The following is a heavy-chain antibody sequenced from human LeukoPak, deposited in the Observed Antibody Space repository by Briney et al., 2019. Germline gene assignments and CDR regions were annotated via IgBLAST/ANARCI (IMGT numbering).Heavy chain of an antibody. J-gene: IGHJ4*02. CDR3: TRDNRDYDSSGYYYFDY. CDR2: IRSKAYGGTT. CDR1: GFTFGDYA. V-gene: IGHV3-49*03. Sequence: GRSLRLSCTASGFTFGDYAMSWFRQAPGKGLEWVGFIRSKAYGGTTEYAASVKGRFTISRDDSKSIAYLQMNSLKTEDTAVYYCTRDNRDYDSSGYYYFDYWGQGTLVTVSS. D-gene: IGHD3-22*01.